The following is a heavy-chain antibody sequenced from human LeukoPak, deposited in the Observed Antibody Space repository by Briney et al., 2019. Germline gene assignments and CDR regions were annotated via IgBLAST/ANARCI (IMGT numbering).Heavy chain of an antibody. Sequence: GRSLRLSCAASGFTFSSYGMHWVRQAPGKGLEWVAVIWYDGSNKYYADSVKGRFTISRDNSKNTLYLQINSLRAEDTAVYYCARGHYGMDVWGQGTTVTVSS. CDR3: ARGHYGMDV. J-gene: IGHJ6*02. V-gene: IGHV3-33*01. CDR2: IWYDGSNK. CDR1: GFTFSSYG.